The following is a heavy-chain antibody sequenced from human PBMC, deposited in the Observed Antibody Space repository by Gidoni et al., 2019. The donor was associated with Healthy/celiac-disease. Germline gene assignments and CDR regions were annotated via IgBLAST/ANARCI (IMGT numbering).Heavy chain of an antibody. CDR3: ATRLRDHAFDI. J-gene: IGHJ3*02. CDR2: EDGET. V-gene: IGHV1-24*01. D-gene: IGHD4-17*01. Sequence: EDGETIYAQKFQGRVTMTEDTSTDTAYMELSSLRSEDTAVYYCATRLRDHAFDIWGQGTMVTVSS.